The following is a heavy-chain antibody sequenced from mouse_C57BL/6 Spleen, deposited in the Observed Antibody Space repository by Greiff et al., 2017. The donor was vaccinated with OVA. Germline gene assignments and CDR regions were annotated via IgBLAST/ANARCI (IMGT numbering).Heavy chain of an antibody. V-gene: IGHV1-19*01. CDR1: GYTFTDYY. J-gene: IGHJ3*01. Sequence: VQLQQSGPVLVKPGASVKMSCKASGYTFTDYYMNWVQQSHGKSLEWIGVINPYNGGTSYNQKFKGKATLTVDKSSSTAYMELNSLTSEDSAVYYCARRGYVYGGPASGGQGTLVTVSA. D-gene: IGHD2-2*01. CDR2: INPYNGGT. CDR3: ARRGYVYGGPAS.